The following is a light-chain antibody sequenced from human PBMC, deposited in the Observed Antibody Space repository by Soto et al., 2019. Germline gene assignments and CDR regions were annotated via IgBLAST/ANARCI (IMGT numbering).Light chain of an antibody. CDR2: AAS. V-gene: IGKV1-39*01. Sequence: DIQMTQSPSSLSASVGDRVTISCRASQSISTYLTWYRQKPGKPPELLIYAASSLQSGVPARFSGSGSGTDFTLTISNLQPEDFSSYYCQQSYSSPNTFGQGTKVDIK. CDR1: QSISTY. CDR3: QQSYSSPNT. J-gene: IGKJ2*01.